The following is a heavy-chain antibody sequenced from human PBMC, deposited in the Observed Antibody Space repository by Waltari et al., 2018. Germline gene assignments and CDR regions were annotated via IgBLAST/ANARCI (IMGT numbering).Heavy chain of an antibody. CDR2: ITGYNDRT. J-gene: IGHJ4*02. D-gene: IGHD4-4*01. V-gene: IGHV1-18*01. Sequence: QVLLVQSGAEFKEPGASVKVSCRTSGYCFGGFGIGWVRQVPGQGLEWMGGITGYNDRTVYAEKFQGRVTMTRDTSTTTAHMELRALTSGDTAVYFCARGRTVRTYDYFDSWGQGTLVTVSS. CDR1: GYCFGGFG. CDR3: ARGRTVRTYDYFDS.